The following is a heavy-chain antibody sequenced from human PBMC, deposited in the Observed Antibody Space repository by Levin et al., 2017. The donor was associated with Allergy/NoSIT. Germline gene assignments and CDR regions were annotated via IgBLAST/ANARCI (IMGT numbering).Heavy chain of an antibody. V-gene: IGHV4-59*08. Sequence: SQTLSLTCTVSGGSISSYYWSWIRQPPGKGLEWIGYIYYSGSTNYNPSLKSRVTISVDTSKNQFSLKLSSVTAADTAVYYCARQKRWLPEPWYFDLWGRGTLVTVSS. J-gene: IGHJ2*01. CDR1: GGSISSYY. D-gene: IGHD5-24*01. CDR3: ARQKRWLPEPWYFDL. CDR2: IYYSGST.